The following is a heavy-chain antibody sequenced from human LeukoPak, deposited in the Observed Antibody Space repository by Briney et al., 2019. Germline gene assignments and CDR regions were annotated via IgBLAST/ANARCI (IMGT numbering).Heavy chain of an antibody. Sequence: PGGSLRLSCAASGFTFSSYGMSWVRQAPGKGLEWVSAISGSGGSTYYADSVKGRFTISRDNSKNSLYLQMNSLRAEDTAFYYCARDLVTQITFDYWGQGALVTVSS. CDR1: GFTFSSYG. J-gene: IGHJ4*02. D-gene: IGHD1-14*01. CDR2: ISGSGGST. CDR3: ARDLVTQITFDY. V-gene: IGHV3-23*01.